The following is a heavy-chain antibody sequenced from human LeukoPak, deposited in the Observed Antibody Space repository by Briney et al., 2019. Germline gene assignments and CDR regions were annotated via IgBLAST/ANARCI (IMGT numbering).Heavy chain of an antibody. J-gene: IGHJ4*02. D-gene: IGHD3-10*01. V-gene: IGHV1-2*02. CDR1: GYTFTGYY. CDR3: ARSITMVRGVIPPGY. Sequence: ASVKVSCKASGYTFTGYYMHWVRQAPGQGREWMGWINPNSGGTNNAQKFQGRLTMTRDTSISTAYMELSRLRSDDTAVYYCARSITMVRGVIPPGYWGQGTLVTV. CDR2: INPNSGGT.